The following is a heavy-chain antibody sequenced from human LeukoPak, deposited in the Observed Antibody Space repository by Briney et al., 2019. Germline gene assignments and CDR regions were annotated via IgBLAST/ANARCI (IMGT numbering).Heavy chain of an antibody. CDR3: AKDDNYIRFLS. CDR2: IKQDGSEK. D-gene: IGHD3-16*01. CDR1: GFPLSSYA. J-gene: IGHJ5*02. V-gene: IGHV3-7*03. Sequence: GGSLRLSCAASGFPLSSYAMSWVRQASGKGLEWVANIKQDGSEKYYVDSVKGRFTISRDNAKNTLYLQMNSLRAEDTAVYYCAKDDNYIRFLSWGQGTLVTVSS.